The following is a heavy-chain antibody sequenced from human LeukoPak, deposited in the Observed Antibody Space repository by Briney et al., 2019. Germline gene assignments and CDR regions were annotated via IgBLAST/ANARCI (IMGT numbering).Heavy chain of an antibody. V-gene: IGHV3-74*01. D-gene: IGHD3-22*01. CDR3: HPLSYVSN. Sequence: WGSLRLSCAVSGFTFSSRLMHWVRQAPGKGLVWVALIKDDGTTNYADSVRGRFTASRDDAKNTVYLQMSSLRADDTAVYYCHPLSYVSNWGQGTLVTVSA. CDR2: IKDDGTT. J-gene: IGHJ4*02. CDR1: GFTFSSRL.